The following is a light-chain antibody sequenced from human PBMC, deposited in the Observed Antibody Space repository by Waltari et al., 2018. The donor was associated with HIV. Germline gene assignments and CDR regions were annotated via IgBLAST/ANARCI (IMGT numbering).Light chain of an antibody. Sequence: QSVLTQPPSASGTPGQRVTISCSGSSSNIGRNYVYWHQQLPGTAPKLLIYRNNQRPSGFPARFSGSKPGTSASLAINGLRSEDEADYYCAAWNDSLSGYVFGTGTKVTV. V-gene: IGLV1-47*01. CDR3: AAWNDSLSGYV. J-gene: IGLJ1*01. CDR2: RNN. CDR1: SSNIGRNY.